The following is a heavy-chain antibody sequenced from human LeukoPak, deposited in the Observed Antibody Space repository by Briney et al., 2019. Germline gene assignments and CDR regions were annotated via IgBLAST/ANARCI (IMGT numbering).Heavy chain of an antibody. D-gene: IGHD2-2*01. V-gene: IGHV1-69*13. J-gene: IGHJ5*02. CDR2: IIPIFGTA. Sequence: SVKVSCKASGGTFSSYAISWVRQAPGQGLEWMGGIIPIFGTANYAQKFQGRVTITADESTSTAYMELSSLRSEDTAVYYCHFYCSSTSCFLGRLDWFDPWGQGTLVTVSS. CDR1: GGTFSSYA. CDR3: HFYCSSTSCFLGRLDWFDP.